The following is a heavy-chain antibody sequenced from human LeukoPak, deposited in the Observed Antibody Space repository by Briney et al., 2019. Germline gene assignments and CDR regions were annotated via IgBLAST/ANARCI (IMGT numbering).Heavy chain of an antibody. V-gene: IGHV3-7*03. CDR3: ARGGGLDV. Sequence: PGGSLRLSGAASGFTFSSYAMSWARQAPGKGLEWVASINHNGNVNYYVDSVKGRFTISRDNAKNSLYLQMSNLRAEDTAVYFCARGGGLDVWGQGATVTVSS. CDR2: INHNGNVN. CDR1: GFTFSSYA. D-gene: IGHD3-16*01. J-gene: IGHJ6*02.